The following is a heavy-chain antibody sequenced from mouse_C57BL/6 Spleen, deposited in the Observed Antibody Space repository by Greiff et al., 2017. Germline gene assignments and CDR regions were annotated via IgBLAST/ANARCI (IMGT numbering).Heavy chain of an antibody. V-gene: IGHV1-80*01. D-gene: IGHD2-3*01. Sequence: QVQLQQSGAELVKPGASVKISCKASGYAFSSYWMNWVKQRPGKGLEWRGQIYPGDGDTNYNGKFKGKATLTADKSSSTAYMQLSSLTSEDSAVYFCARGGLLRAMDYWGQGTSVTVSS. J-gene: IGHJ4*01. CDR2: IYPGDGDT. CDR1: GYAFSSYW. CDR3: ARGGLLRAMDY.